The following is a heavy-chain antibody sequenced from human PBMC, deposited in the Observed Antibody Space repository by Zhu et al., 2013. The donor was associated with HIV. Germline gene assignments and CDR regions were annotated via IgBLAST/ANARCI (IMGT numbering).Heavy chain of an antibody. J-gene: IGHJ6*02. V-gene: IGHV1-69*13. Sequence: QVQLVQSGAAVKKPGASVKVSCKASGGTFSSYAISWVRQAPGQGLQWMGGIIPIFGTANYAQKFQGRLTISADDFTSTVYMELSSLRPDDTAIYYCARPRMVTETPGYYYGLDVWGQGTTVTVSS. CDR2: IIPIFGTA. CDR1: GGTFSSYA. D-gene: IGHD2-21*02. CDR3: ARPRMVTETPGYYYGLDV.